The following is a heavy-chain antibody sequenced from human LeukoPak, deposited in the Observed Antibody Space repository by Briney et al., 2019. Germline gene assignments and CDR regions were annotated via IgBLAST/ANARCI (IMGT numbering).Heavy chain of an antibody. J-gene: IGHJ4*02. D-gene: IGHD3-3*01. CDR3: ATDGGLSGVADRGFDY. Sequence: GGSLRLSCAAFRFTFSTYWMTWVRQAPGKGLDWVSAISGSGGSTYYADSVKGRFTISRDNSKNTLYLQMNSLRAEDTAVYYCATDGGLSGVADRGFDYWGQGTQVTVSS. CDR2: ISGSGGST. V-gene: IGHV3-23*01. CDR1: RFTFSTYW.